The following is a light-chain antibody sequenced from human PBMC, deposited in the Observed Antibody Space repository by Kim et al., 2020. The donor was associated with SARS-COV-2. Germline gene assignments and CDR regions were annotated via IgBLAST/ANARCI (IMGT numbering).Light chain of an antibody. CDR3: QQSYSAPT. CDR1: QTVDIY. Sequence: SASVGDRVTIACRASQTVDIYLNWYQKRPGKAPNLLIYTASNLQNGVPLRFSGSGSGTDFTLTISSLQPEDFATYYCQQSYSAPTFGQGTRLEIK. J-gene: IGKJ5*01. CDR2: TAS. V-gene: IGKV1-39*01.